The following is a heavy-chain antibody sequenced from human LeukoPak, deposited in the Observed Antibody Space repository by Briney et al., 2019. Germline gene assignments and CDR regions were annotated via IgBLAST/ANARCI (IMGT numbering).Heavy chain of an antibody. D-gene: IGHD3-10*01. Sequence: GGSLRLSCVASGFTFSSYGMIWVRQAPGKGLEWVSGISGSGGSIYVADSVKGRFTTSRDNSKNTLYLQMNSLRAEDTALYYCAKDIGPYYYGSGSFDYWGQGTLVTVSS. CDR2: ISGSGGSI. CDR3: AKDIGPYYYGSGSFDY. V-gene: IGHV3-23*01. CDR1: GFTFSSYG. J-gene: IGHJ4*02.